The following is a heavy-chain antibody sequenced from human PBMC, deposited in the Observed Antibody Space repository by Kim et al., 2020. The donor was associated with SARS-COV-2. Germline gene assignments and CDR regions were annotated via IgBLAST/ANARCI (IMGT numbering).Heavy chain of an antibody. Sequence: GGSLRLSCAASGFSFSSYGMNWVRQAPVRGLEWVAAISFGRSYIYYADSVKGRFTISRDNARNTLYLQMNSLRGEDTAVYYCSRDCRGCSGVSCYGHGFDLWGQGTWSPSLQ. CDR1: GFSFSSYG. CDR3: SRDCRGCSGVSCYGHGFDL. D-gene: IGHD2-15*01. CDR2: ISFGRSYI. V-gene: IGHV3-21*01. J-gene: IGHJ3*01.